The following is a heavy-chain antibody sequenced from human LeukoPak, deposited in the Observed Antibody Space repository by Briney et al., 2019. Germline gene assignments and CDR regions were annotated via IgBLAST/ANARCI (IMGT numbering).Heavy chain of an antibody. CDR3: ARGHSIEPYYYYYYMDV. V-gene: IGHV4-34*01. Sequence: SETLSLTCAVYGGSFSGYYWSWIRQPPGKGLEWIGEINHSGSTNYNPSLKSRVIISVDTSKNQFSLKLSSVTAADTAVYYCARGHSIEPYYYYYYMDVWGKGTTVTVSS. D-gene: IGHD4-11*01. CDR2: INHSGST. CDR1: GGSFSGYY. J-gene: IGHJ6*03.